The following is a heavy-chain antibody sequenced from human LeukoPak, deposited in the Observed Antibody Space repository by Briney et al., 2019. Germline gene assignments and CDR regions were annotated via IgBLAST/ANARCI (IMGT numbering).Heavy chain of an antibody. D-gene: IGHD6-13*01. J-gene: IGHJ4*02. V-gene: IGHV3-21*01. CDR1: GFTFSSYS. CDR2: ISSSSSYI. Sequence: PGGSLRLSCAASGFTFSSYSMNWVRQAPGKGLEWVSSISSSSSYIYYADSVKGRFTISRDNAKNSLYLQMNSLRAEDTAVYYCAREKTGYSSSWYGTVVAYFDYWGQGTLVTVSS. CDR3: AREKTGYSSSWYGTVVAYFDY.